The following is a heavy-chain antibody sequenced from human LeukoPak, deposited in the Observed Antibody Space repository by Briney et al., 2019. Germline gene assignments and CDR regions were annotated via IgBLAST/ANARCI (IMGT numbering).Heavy chain of an antibody. V-gene: IGHV4-31*03. CDR1: GGSVSSGGYY. D-gene: IGHD3-22*01. CDR2: IYYSGST. J-gene: IGHJ5*02. CDR3: ARVYRTYRPYYDSSGYYDA. Sequence: SETLSLTCTFSGGSVSSGGYYWSWIRQHPGKGLGWNGYIYYSGSTYYNPSLKSRVTISVDTSKNQFSLKLSSVTAADTAVYYCARVYRTYRPYYDSSGYYDAWGQGTLVTVSS.